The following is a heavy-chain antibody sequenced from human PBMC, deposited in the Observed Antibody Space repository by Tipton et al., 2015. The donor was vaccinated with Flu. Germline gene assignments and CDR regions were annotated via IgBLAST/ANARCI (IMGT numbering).Heavy chain of an antibody. CDR1: GDSIGIDYY. CDR2: IHRSGNA. Sequence: TLSLTCSVSGDSIGIDYYWGWIRQPPGKGLEWLGNIHRSGNAYYNSSLKSRVSMSVDNSKNQFSLRLVSVTATDTAVYYCATTTYYYGSGSHDYWGQGTLVTVSS. J-gene: IGHJ4*02. V-gene: IGHV4-38-2*01. CDR3: ATTTYYYGSGSHDY. D-gene: IGHD3-10*01.